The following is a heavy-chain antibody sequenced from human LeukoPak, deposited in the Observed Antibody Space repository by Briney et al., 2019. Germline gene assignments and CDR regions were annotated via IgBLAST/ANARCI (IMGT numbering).Heavy chain of an antibody. V-gene: IGHV4-59*01. J-gene: IGHJ6*02. CDR3: ARDPGPYYYYGMDV. CDR2: IYYSGST. Sequence: SETLSLTCTVSGGSISSYYWSWIRQPPGKGLEWIGYIYYSGSTNYNPSLKSRVTISVDTSKSQFSLKLSSVTAADTAVYYCARDPGPYYYYGMDVWGQGTTVTVSS. CDR1: GGSISSYY.